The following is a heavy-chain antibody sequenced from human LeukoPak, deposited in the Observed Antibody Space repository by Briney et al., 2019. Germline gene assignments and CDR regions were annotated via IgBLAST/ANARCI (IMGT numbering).Heavy chain of an antibody. D-gene: IGHD4-23*01. V-gene: IGHV4-4*02. CDR3: ARNAGNSDVDY. Sequence: SETLSLTCAVSGGSISSSNWWTWVRQPPGKGLEWIGEIYHSGSTDYNPSLKSRVTISVGKSKNQFSLKLSSVTAADTAVYYCARNAGNSDVDYWGQGTLVTVSS. J-gene: IGHJ4*02. CDR2: IYHSGST. CDR1: GGSISSSNW.